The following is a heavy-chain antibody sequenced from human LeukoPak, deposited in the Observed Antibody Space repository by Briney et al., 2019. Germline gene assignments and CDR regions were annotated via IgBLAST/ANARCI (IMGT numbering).Heavy chain of an antibody. CDR2: IYYSGST. V-gene: IGHV4-61*01. CDR1: GGSVSSGSYY. D-gene: IGHD5-18*01. Sequence: PSETLSLTCTVSGGSVSSGSYYWSWIRQPPGKGLEWIGYIYYSGSTNYNPSLKSRVTISVDTSKNQFSLKLSSVTAADTAVYYSARVGYSYDIGLGAFDIWGQGTMVTVSS. J-gene: IGHJ3*02. CDR3: ARVGYSYDIGLGAFDI.